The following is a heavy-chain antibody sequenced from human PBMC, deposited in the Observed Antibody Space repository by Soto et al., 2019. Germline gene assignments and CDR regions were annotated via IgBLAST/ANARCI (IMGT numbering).Heavy chain of an antibody. CDR2: ISGSGGST. J-gene: IGHJ6*02. V-gene: IGHV3-23*01. CDR3: AKDPPLEHQLVVSPRGMDV. CDR1: GFTFSSYV. D-gene: IGHD6-13*01. Sequence: GGSLRLSCAASGFTFSSYVMSWVRQAAGKGLEWVSAISGSGGSTYYADSVKGRFTISRDNSKNTLYLQMNSLRAEDTAVYYCAKDPPLEHQLVVSPRGMDVWGQGTTVTVSS.